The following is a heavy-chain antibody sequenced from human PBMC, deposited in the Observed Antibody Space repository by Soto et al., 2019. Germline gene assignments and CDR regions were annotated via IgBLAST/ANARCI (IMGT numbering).Heavy chain of an antibody. J-gene: IGHJ4*02. D-gene: IGHD3-9*01. CDR2: ISSSSNYI. V-gene: IGHV3-21*01. CDR1: GFTFSSYS. Sequence: GGSLRLSCAASGFTFSSYSMNWVRQAPGKGLEWVSSISSSSNYIHYADSVKGRFTISRDNAKNSLYLQVNSLRAEDTAVYYCAREGTYYDILTGYSLYYFDYWGQGTLVTVPS. CDR3: AREGTYYDILTGYSLYYFDY.